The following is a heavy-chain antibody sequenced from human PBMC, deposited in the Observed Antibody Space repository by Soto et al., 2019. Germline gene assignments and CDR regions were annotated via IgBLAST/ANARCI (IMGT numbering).Heavy chain of an antibody. V-gene: IGHV4-59*01. CDR2: IYYSGST. Sequence: PSETLSLTCTVSGGSISSYYCSWIRQPPGKGLEWIGYIYYSGSTNYNPSLKSRVTISVDTSKNQFSLKLSSVTAADTAVYYCARDPRYSSSWYYFDYWGQGTLVTVSS. CDR3: ARDPRYSSSWYYFDY. J-gene: IGHJ4*02. CDR1: GGSISSYY. D-gene: IGHD6-13*01.